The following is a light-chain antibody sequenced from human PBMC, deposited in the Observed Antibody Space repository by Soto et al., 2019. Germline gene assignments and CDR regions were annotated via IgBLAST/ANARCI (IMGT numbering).Light chain of an antibody. CDR3: QQYDNLPL. CDR2: DAS. J-gene: IGKJ4*01. V-gene: IGKV1-33*01. CDR1: QDISNY. Sequence: DIKMTQSPSSLSASVGDRFTITCQASQDISNYLNWYQQKPGKAPKLLIYDASNLETGVPSRFSGSGSGTDFTFTISSLQPEDIATYYCQQYDNLPLFCGGTKVDIK.